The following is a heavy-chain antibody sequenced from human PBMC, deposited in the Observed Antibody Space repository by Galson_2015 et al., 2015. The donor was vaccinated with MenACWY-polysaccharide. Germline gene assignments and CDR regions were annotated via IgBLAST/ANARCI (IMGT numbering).Heavy chain of an antibody. Sequence: SLRLSCAASGFAFSSYSMNWVRQAPGKGLEWVSYSSSTSSTIYYADSVKGRFTISRDNAKNSLYLQMNSLRAEDTAVYYCARENLRYGSPAEIDWWSQGTLVTVSS. CDR3: ARENLRYGSPAEIDW. CDR2: SSSTSSTI. V-gene: IGHV3-48*01. CDR1: GFAFSSYS. J-gene: IGHJ4*02. D-gene: IGHD3-10*01.